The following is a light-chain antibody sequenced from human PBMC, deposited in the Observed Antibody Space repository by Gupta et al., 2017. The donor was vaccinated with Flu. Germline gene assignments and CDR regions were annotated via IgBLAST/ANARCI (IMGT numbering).Light chain of an antibody. CDR1: QSISDY. V-gene: IGKV3-11*01. CDR2: DVS. J-gene: IGKJ2*01. CDR3: QQAAEYT. Sequence: VLTQSPATLSLSPGERATLSCRASQSISDYLAWYQQRPGQAPRLLIYDVSHRAAGIPARFSGSGSGTDFTLTSSSLEPEDFAVYYCQQAAEYTFGQGSKLEMK.